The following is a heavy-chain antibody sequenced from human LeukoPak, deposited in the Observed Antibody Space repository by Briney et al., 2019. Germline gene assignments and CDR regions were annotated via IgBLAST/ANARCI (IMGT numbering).Heavy chain of an antibody. CDR3: ARGENHDYVWGSYRYEESDYYFDY. J-gene: IGHJ4*02. CDR2: IYTSGST. D-gene: IGHD3-16*02. Sequence: SETLSLTCTVSGGSISSGSYYWSWIRQPAGKGLEWIGRIYTSGSTNYNPSLKSRVTISVDTSKNQFSLKLSSVTAADTAVYYCARGENHDYVWGSYRYEESDYYFDYWGQGTLVTVSS. V-gene: IGHV4-61*02. CDR1: GGSISSGSYY.